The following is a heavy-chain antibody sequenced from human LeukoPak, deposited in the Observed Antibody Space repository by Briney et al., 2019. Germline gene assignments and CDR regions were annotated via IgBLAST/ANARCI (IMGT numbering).Heavy chain of an antibody. Sequence: ASAKVSCKSSGYTFTSYAMHWVRQAPGQRLEWMGWINAGNGNTQYSQEFQGRVTITRDTSASTVYMELSSLRSEDMAVYYCARFGLRPRGLDIWGQGTMVTVSS. D-gene: IGHD3-16*01. CDR1: GYTFTSYA. CDR3: ARFGLRPRGLDI. J-gene: IGHJ3*02. V-gene: IGHV1-3*03. CDR2: INAGNGNT.